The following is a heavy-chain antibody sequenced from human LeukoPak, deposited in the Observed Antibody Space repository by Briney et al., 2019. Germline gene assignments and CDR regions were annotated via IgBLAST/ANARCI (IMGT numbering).Heavy chain of an antibody. Sequence: QPGGSLRLSCAASGFTFSSYSMDWVRQAPGKGLEWVSYISSSSSTIYYADSVKGRFTISRDNAKNSLYLQMNSLRAEDTAVYYCARAGGNGWYIRTKSQYYFDYWGQGTLVTVSS. CDR3: ARAGGNGWYIRTKSQYYFDY. D-gene: IGHD6-19*01. CDR2: ISSSSSTI. J-gene: IGHJ4*02. V-gene: IGHV3-48*01. CDR1: GFTFSSYS.